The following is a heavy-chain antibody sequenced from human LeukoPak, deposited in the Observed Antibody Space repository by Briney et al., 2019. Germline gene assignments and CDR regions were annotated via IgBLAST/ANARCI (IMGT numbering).Heavy chain of an antibody. CDR3: ATGIAARRFFDY. Sequence: GASVKVSCKVSGYTLTELSMHWVRQAPGKGLEWMGGFDPEDGETIYAQKFQGRVTMTEDTSTDTAYMELSSLRSEDTAVYYCATGIAARRFFDYWGQGTLVTVSS. CDR1: GYTLTELS. V-gene: IGHV1-24*01. J-gene: IGHJ4*02. D-gene: IGHD6-6*01. CDR2: FDPEDGET.